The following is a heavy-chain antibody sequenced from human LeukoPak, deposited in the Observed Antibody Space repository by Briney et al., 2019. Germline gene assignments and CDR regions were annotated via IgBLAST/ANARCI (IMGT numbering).Heavy chain of an antibody. Sequence: ASVKVSCKASGYTFTSYYMHWVRQAPGQGLECMGIINPSGGSTSYAQKFQGRVTMTRDTSTSTVYMELSSLRSEDTAVYYCARVRYYYDSSGYSAPYYYFDYWGQGTLVTVSS. V-gene: IGHV1-46*01. J-gene: IGHJ4*02. CDR2: INPSGGST. D-gene: IGHD3-22*01. CDR1: GYTFTSYY. CDR3: ARVRYYYDSSGYSAPYYYFDY.